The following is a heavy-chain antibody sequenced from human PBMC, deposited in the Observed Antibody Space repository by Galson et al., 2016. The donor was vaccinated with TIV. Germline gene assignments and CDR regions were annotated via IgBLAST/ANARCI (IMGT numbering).Heavy chain of an antibody. J-gene: IGHJ6*02. CDR3: AKDRNTAMDTYYWYDGMDV. V-gene: IGHV1-69*13. CDR1: GGSFSSYV. CDR2: IIPLFSTA. D-gene: IGHD5-18*01. Sequence: SVKVSCKASGGSFSSYVISWVRQAPGQGPEWMGGIIPLFSTANYAQKFQGRVTITADESTNTAYMELSSLRSEDTAIYYCAKDRNTAMDTYYWYDGMDVWDQGTTVTVSS.